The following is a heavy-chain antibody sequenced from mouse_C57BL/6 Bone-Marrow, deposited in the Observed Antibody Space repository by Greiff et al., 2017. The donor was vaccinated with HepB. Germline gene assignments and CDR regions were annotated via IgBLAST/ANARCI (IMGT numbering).Heavy chain of an antibody. J-gene: IGHJ4*01. D-gene: IGHD1-1*02. Sequence: EVMLVESGGGLVQSGRSLRLSCATSGFTFSDFYMEWVRQAPGKGLEWIAASRNKANDYTTEYSASVKGRFIVSRDTSQSILYLQMNALRAEDTAIYYCARDSLWAMDYWGQGTSVTVSS. CDR3: ARDSLWAMDY. V-gene: IGHV7-1*01. CDR1: GFTFSDFY. CDR2: SRNKANDYTT.